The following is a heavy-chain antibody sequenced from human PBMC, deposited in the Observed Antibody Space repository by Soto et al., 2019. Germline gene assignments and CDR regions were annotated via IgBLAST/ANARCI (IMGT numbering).Heavy chain of an antibody. CDR1: GGSISSYY. Sequence: PSETLSLTCTVSGGSISSYYWSWIRQPPGKGLEWIGYIYYSGSTNYNPSLKSRVTISVDTSKNQFSLKLSSVTAADTAVYYCARDQEYYYGMDVWGQGTTVTVSS. J-gene: IGHJ6*02. CDR2: IYYSGST. V-gene: IGHV4-59*12. CDR3: ARDQEYYYGMDV.